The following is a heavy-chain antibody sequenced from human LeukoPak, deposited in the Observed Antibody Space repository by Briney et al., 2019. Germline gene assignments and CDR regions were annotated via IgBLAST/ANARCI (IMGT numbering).Heavy chain of an antibody. J-gene: IGHJ4*02. CDR2: IKQDGSEK. Sequence: GGSLRLSCAASGFTFSSYWMSWVRQAPGKGRGWVANIKQDGSEKYYVDSVKGRFTLSRDNAKNSLYLQMKSLRAEDTAVYYCARGPRTYYYDSSGYPFGYWGQGTLVTVSS. V-gene: IGHV3-7*01. CDR3: ARGPRTYYYDSSGYPFGY. D-gene: IGHD3-22*01. CDR1: GFTFSSYW.